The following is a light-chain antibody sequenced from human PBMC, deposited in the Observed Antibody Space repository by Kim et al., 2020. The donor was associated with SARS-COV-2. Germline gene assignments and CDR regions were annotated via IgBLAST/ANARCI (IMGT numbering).Light chain of an antibody. Sequence: VCPGERATLSCRTSQSIRTNLAWYQQKPGQAPRLLIYGASTRATGMPARFSGSGSGTEFTLTISSLQSEDFAIYYCHQYNNWPLTFGGGTKVDIK. CDR3: HQYNNWPLT. J-gene: IGKJ4*01. CDR2: GAS. CDR1: QSIRTN. V-gene: IGKV3-15*01.